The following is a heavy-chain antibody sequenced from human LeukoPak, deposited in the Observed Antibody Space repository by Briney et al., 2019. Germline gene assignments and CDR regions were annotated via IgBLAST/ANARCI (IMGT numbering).Heavy chain of an antibody. V-gene: IGHV5-51*01. D-gene: IGHD2-2*01. J-gene: IGHJ4*02. CDR1: GYSFTGYW. Sequence: GESPKISCKGSGYSFTGYWIGWVRQMPGKGLEWMGIIYPGDSDTRYSPSFQGQVTISADKSISTAYLQWSSLKASDTAMYYCASRKYCSSTSCYFTFDYWGQGTLVTVSS. CDR3: ASRKYCSSTSCYFTFDY. CDR2: IYPGDSDT.